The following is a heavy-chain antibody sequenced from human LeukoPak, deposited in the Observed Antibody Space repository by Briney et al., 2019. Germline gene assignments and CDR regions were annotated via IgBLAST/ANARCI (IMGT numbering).Heavy chain of an antibody. CDR1: GFTFSSYW. J-gene: IGHJ6*03. CDR2: INSDGSST. CDR3: ARAGDFTAMGYYYYMDV. V-gene: IGHV3-74*01. D-gene: IGHD3-10*01. Sequence: GGSLRLSCAASGFTFSSYWMHWVRQAPGKGLVWVSRINSDGSSTSYADSVKGRFTISRDNAKNTLYLQMNSLRAEDTAVYYCARAGDFTAMGYYYYMDVWGKGTTVTVSS.